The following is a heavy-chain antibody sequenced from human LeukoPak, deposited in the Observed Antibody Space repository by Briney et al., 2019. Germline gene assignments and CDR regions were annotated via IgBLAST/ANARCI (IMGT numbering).Heavy chain of an antibody. J-gene: IGHJ4*02. CDR2: IWPDGSNK. V-gene: IGHV3-33*01. CDR3: ARANGDYGLFDY. CDR1: AFTFSTCG. Sequence: GGSLRLSCAASAFTFSTCGMHWVGQAPGKGLEWVAVIWPDGSNKYYADSVKGRFTISRDNSKNTLYLQMISLRAEDTAMYYCARANGDYGLFDYWGQGTLVTVSS. D-gene: IGHD4-17*01.